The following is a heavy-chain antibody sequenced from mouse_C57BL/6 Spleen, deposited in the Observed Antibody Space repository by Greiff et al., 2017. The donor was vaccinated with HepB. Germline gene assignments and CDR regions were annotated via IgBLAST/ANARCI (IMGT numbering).Heavy chain of an antibody. D-gene: IGHD2-3*01. Sequence: QVQLKQSGAELVRPGASVKLSCKASGYTFTDYYINWVKQRPGQGLEWIARIYPGSGNTYYNEKFKGKATLTAEKSSITAYIQLSSLTSEDSAVYVCARNYDGYYPAWFAYWGQGTLVTVSA. CDR3: ARNYDGYYPAWFAY. CDR1: GYTFTDYY. CDR2: IYPGSGNT. V-gene: IGHV1-76*01. J-gene: IGHJ3*01.